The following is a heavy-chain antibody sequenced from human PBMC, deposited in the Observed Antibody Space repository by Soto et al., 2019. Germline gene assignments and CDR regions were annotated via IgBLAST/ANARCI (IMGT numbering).Heavy chain of an antibody. V-gene: IGHV3-74*01. J-gene: IGHJ4*02. D-gene: IGHD5-12*01. CDR2: INGDGSST. CDR1: GFTFNSHW. Sequence: EVQLVESGGGLVQPGGSLRLSCVPSGFTFNSHWMHWVRQAPGKGLVWVSRINGDGSSTSYADSVRGRCTISRDNAKNTLYLQMNSLRAEDTAVYYCARDPRDGYHSPPDYWGQGTLVTVSS. CDR3: ARDPRDGYHSPPDY.